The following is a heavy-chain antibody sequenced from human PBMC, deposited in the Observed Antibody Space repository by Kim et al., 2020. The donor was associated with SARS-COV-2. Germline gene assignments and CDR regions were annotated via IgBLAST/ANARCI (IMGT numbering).Heavy chain of an antibody. Sequence: THPASVKGRFTNPRDNAKNTLYLQMDSLRGEDTAVYYCARSYSSSLGLDSWGQGTLVTVSS. J-gene: IGHJ4*02. CDR3: ARSYSSSLGLDS. V-gene: IGHV3-74*01. D-gene: IGHD6-13*01.